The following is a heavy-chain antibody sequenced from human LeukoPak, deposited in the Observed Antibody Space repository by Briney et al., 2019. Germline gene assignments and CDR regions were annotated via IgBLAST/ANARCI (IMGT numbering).Heavy chain of an antibody. J-gene: IGHJ6*02. CDR3: ARDLGYCSGGSCYGAFYYYGMDV. CDR1: GFTFSSYS. Sequence: GGSLRLSCAASGFTFSSYSMNWARQAPGKGLEWVSSISSSSSYIYYADSVKGRFTISRDNAKNSLYLQMNSLRAEDTAVYYCARDLGYCSGGSCYGAFYYYGMDVWGQGTTVTVSS. V-gene: IGHV3-21*01. CDR2: ISSSSSYI. D-gene: IGHD2-15*01.